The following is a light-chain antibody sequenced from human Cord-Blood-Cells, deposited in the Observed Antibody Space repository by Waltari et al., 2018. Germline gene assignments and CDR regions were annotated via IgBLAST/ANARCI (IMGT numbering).Light chain of an antibody. Sequence: SYVLTQPPSVSVAPGKTARITCGGNNIGSKSVHWYQQKPGQAPVLVIYYDSDRPSGIPERFSGSNSGNTATLTISRAEAGDEADYYCQVWDSSSDHPVFGGGTKLTVL. CDR1: NIGSKS. CDR2: YDS. CDR3: QVWDSSSDHPV. V-gene: IGLV3-21*04. J-gene: IGLJ2*01.